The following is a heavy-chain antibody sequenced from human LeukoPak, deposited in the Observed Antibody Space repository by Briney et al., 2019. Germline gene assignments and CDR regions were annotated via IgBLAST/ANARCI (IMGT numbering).Heavy chain of an antibody. V-gene: IGHV1-69*05. CDR1: GGTLSSYT. CDR3: ARAEYSSSYNWFDP. J-gene: IGHJ5*02. Sequence: ASVKVSCEASGGTLSSYTISWVRQAPGQGLEWMGGIIPIFGTANYAQKFQGRVTITTDESTSTAYMELSSLRSEDTAVYYCARAEYSSSYNWFDPWGQGTLVTVSS. CDR2: IIPIFGTA. D-gene: IGHD6-6*01.